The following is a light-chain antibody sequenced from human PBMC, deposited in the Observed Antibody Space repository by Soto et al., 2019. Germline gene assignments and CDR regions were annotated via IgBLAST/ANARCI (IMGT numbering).Light chain of an antibody. CDR3: QQYGSSPFT. Sequence: EIVLTQSPGTLSLSPGERATLSCRVSQSVSSTYLAWYQQKPGQAPRLLIFGASSRATGIPDRFSGSGSGTDFTLTISRLEPEDFAVYYCQQYGSSPFTLGGGTKVEIK. CDR2: GAS. V-gene: IGKV3-20*01. J-gene: IGKJ4*01. CDR1: QSVSSTY.